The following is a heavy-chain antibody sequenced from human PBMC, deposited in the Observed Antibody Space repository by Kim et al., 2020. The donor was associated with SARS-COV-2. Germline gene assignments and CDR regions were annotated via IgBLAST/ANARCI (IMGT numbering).Heavy chain of an antibody. CDR1: GFTFSRAS. CDR3: VREDKFVFES. Sequence: GGSLRLSCAASGFTFSRASMNWPRQAPGKGLEGISYINDNSRYINYGDSVKGRFTVSRDNGKNSLYLQMNSLRDEDTGVYYCVREDKFVFESWGQGTLVTVSS. J-gene: IGHJ4*02. CDR2: INDNSRYI. V-gene: IGHV3-48*02. D-gene: IGHD3-16*01.